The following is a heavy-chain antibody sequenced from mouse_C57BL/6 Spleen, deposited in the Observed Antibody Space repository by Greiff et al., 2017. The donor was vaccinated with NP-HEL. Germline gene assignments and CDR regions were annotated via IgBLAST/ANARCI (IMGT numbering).Heavy chain of an antibody. V-gene: IGHV1-52*01. CDR2: IDPSDSET. Sequence: QVQLKQPGAELVRPGSSVKLSCKASGYTFTSYWMHWVKQRPIQGLEWIGNIDPSDSETHYNQKFKDKATLTVDKSSSTAYMQLSSLTSEDSAVYYCARGNGYWYFDVWGTGTTVTVSS. D-gene: IGHD2-2*01. CDR1: GYTFTSYW. J-gene: IGHJ1*03. CDR3: ARGNGYWYFDV.